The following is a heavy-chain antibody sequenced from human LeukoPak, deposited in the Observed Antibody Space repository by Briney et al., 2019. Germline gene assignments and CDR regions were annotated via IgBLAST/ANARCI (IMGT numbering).Heavy chain of an antibody. CDR1: GGSISSSSYY. CDR3: ARDAYSSSWYRWGRPGEPHWHFDL. Sequence: PSETLSLTCTVSGGSISSSSYYWGCIRQPPGKGLEWIGSIYYSGSTYYNPSLKSRVTISVDTSKNQFSLKLSSVTAADTAVYYCARDAYSSSWYRWGRPGEPHWHFDLWGRGTLVTVSS. J-gene: IGHJ2*01. V-gene: IGHV4-39*07. D-gene: IGHD6-13*01. CDR2: IYYSGST.